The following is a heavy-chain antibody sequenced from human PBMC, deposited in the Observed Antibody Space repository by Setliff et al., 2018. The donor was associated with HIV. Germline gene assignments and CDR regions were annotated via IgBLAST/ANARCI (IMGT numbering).Heavy chain of an antibody. CDR1: GYTFTGYY. J-gene: IGHJ3*02. V-gene: IGHV1-2*02. CDR2: INPNSGGT. Sequence: GASVKVSCKASGYTFTGYYMHWVRQAPGQGLEWMGWINPNSGGTNYAQKFQGRVTMTRDTSIRTAYMELSRLRSDDTAVYYCALSRVGAPEAFDIWDQGTMVTVSS. CDR3: ALSRVGAPEAFDI. D-gene: IGHD2-2*01.